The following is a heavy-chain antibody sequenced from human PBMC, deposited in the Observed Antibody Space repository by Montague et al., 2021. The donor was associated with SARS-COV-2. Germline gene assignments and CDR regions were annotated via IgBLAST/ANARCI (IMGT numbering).Heavy chain of an antibody. J-gene: IGHJ5*02. V-gene: IGHV4-39*01. D-gene: IGHD4-17*01. Sequence: SETLSLTCTVSGDSTSCPNCYWGCIRQAPGQGLDWIGTIYNSGTTYYKPSLESRLTISIYTSKNQFSLKLTSVTAADTAVYYCARHSNYGDHSLVNWFHPWGQGTLVTVSS. CDR2: IYNSGTT. CDR3: ARHSNYGDHSLVNWFHP. CDR1: GDSTSCPNCY.